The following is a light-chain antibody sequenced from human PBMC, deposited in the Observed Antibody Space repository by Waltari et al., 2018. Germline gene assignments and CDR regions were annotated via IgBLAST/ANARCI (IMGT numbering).Light chain of an antibody. CDR2: ENS. V-gene: IGLV1-51*02. Sequence: QSVLTQPPSVSAAPGQRVTISCSGGSPNIGNNDFSWYRQFPGTAPKLLIYENSERPSGIPGRFSGSKSGTSATLDITGLQAGDEADYYCGTWDSSLSGAVFGGGTHLTVL. J-gene: IGLJ7*01. CDR1: SPNIGNND. CDR3: GTWDSSLSGAV.